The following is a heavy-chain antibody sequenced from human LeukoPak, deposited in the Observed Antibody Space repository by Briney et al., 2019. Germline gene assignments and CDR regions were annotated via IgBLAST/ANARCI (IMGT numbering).Heavy chain of an antibody. J-gene: IGHJ4*02. CDR2: LYYGGNT. CDR1: GGSISSSNYY. V-gene: IGHV4-39*01. CDR3: ATIQLWFAGTPN. Sequence: PSETLSLTCTVSGGSISSSNYYWGWIRQSPGKGLEWIGSLYYGGNTYYNPSLKSRVTISVATSKNQFSLRLTSVTAADTAVYYCATIQLWFAGTPNWGQGTLVIVSS. D-gene: IGHD5-18*01.